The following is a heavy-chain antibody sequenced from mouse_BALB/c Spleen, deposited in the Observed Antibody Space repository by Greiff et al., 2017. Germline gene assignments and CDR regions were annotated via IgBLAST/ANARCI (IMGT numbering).Heavy chain of an antibody. CDR2: IFPGTGTT. J-gene: IGHJ2*01. D-gene: IGHD2-10*02. CDR3: ARKYGNFYFDY. Sequence: VKLQQSGAELVKPGASVKLSCKTSGYTFTSYWIQWVKQRPGQGLGWIGEIFPGTGTTYYNEKFKGKATLTIDTSSSTAYMQLSSLTSEDSAVYFCARKYGNFYFDYWGQGTTLTVSS. CDR1: GYTFTSYW. V-gene: IGHV1S132*01.